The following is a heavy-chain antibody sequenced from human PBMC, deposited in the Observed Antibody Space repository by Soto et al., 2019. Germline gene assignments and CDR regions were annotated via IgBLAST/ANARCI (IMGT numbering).Heavy chain of an antibody. D-gene: IGHD2-21*02. CDR2: IYHSGSA. CDR1: GGSVSSSNW. J-gene: IGHJ3*02. CDR3: ARVPGVVVSADDAFDI. Sequence: HVQLHESGPGLVKPSGTLSLTCAVSGGSVSSSNWWSWVRPSPGKGLEWMGEIYHSGSAHYNPSLKSRATISLDKSKTQLYLRLTSVTAADTAVYYCARVPGVVVSADDAFDIWGPGTRVIVSS. V-gene: IGHV4-4*02.